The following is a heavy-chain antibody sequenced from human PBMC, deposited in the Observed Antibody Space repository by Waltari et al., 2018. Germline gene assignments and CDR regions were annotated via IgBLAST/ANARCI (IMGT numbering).Heavy chain of an antibody. CDR2: ISNSRTTI. CDR1: ELPFSSYS. Sequence: EVQLVESGGGSVQPGGSLRLSCAASELPFSSYSMNWVRQAPGQGLEWVAYISNSRTTIYYADSVKGRFTISRDNDQNSLYLQMNSLRAEDTAVYYCAREIRGTGYFPDAFDIWGQGTMVTVSS. V-gene: IGHV3-48*01. D-gene: IGHD3-9*01. J-gene: IGHJ3*02. CDR3: AREIRGTGYFPDAFDI.